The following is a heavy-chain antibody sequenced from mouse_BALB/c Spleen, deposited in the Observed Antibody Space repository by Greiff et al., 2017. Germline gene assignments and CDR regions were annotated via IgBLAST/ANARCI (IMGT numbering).Heavy chain of an antibody. Sequence: EVKLMESGGDLVKPGGSLKLSCAASGFTFSSYGMSWVRQTPDKRLEWVATISSGGSYTYYPDSVKGRFTISRDNAKNTLYLQMSSLKSEDTAMYYCARHHYDYDGYAMDYWGQGTSVTVSS. CDR1: GFTFSSYG. CDR3: ARHHYDYDGYAMDY. D-gene: IGHD2-4*01. CDR2: ISSGGSYT. J-gene: IGHJ4*01. V-gene: IGHV5-6*01.